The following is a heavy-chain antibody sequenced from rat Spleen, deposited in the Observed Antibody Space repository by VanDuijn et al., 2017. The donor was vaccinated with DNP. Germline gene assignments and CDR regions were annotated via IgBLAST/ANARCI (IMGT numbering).Heavy chain of an antibody. Sequence: EVRLQESGPGLVKPSQSLSLTCSVTGYSITSSYRWNWIRKFPGNKLEWMGSINSAGSKNYNPSLKGRISITSDTSKNQFFLQVNSVTTEDTATYYCARGDILRSFDYWGQGVMVTVSS. J-gene: IGHJ2*01. CDR1: GYSITSSYR. V-gene: IGHV3-3*01. CDR3: ARGDILRSFDY. CDR2: INSAGSK. D-gene: IGHD1-6*01.